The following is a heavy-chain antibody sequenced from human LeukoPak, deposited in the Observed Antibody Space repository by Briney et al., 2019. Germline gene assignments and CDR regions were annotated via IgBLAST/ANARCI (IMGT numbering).Heavy chain of an antibody. Sequence: GGSLRLSCAASGFTFSSYGMHWVRQAPGKGLEWVAVIWYDGSNKYYADSVKGRFTISRDNSKNTLYLQMNSLRAEDTAVYYCARDGYVDTPMVSTFLDYWGQGTLVTVSS. CDR1: GFTFSSYG. CDR2: IWYDGSNK. V-gene: IGHV3-33*01. D-gene: IGHD5-18*01. J-gene: IGHJ4*02. CDR3: ARDGYVDTPMVSTFLDY.